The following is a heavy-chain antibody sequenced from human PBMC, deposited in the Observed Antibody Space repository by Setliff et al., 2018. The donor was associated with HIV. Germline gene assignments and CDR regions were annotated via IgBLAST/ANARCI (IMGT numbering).Heavy chain of an antibody. J-gene: IGHJ5*02. D-gene: IGHD3-22*01. Sequence: GGSLRLSCAASGFTFSNYAMNWVRQAPGKGPEWVGFIRSKAYGGTKEYAVSVKGRFTTSREDSKNTAYLQMNSLKTEDTAVYYCKADSSGYPWGQGTLVTVSS. CDR1: GFTFSNYA. V-gene: IGHV3-49*04. CDR3: KADSSGYP. CDR2: IRSKAYGGTK.